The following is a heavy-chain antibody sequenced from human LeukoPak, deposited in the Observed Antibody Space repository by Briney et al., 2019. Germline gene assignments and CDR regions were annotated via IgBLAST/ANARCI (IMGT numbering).Heavy chain of an antibody. D-gene: IGHD2-15*01. Sequence: PGRSLRLSCAASGFDFSDFGMNWVRQAPGKGLEWLAITSNDGSSKYYADSVKDRFTISRDNSKNTVYLQMNSLRDEDTALYYCAKQGGRGCSGVDHWGQGTLVTVSS. CDR3: AKQGGRGCSGVDH. V-gene: IGHV3-30*18. CDR2: TSNDGSSK. CDR1: GFDFSDFG. J-gene: IGHJ4*02.